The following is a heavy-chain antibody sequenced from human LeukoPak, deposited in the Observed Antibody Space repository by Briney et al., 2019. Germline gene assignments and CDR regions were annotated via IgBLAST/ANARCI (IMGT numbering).Heavy chain of an antibody. V-gene: IGHV4-61*01. D-gene: IGHD3-10*01. CDR2: IYYSGST. CDR1: GYSISNAYY. Sequence: SETLSLTCTVSGYSISNAYYWGWIRQPPGKGLEWIGYIYYSGSTNYSPSLKSRVTISVDTSKSQFSLNLSSVTAADTAVYYCARALVRHYYYYMDVWGKGTTVTISS. CDR3: ARALVRHYYYYMDV. J-gene: IGHJ6*03.